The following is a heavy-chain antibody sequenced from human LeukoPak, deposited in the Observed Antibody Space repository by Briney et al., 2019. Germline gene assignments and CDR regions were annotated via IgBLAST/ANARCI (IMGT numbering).Heavy chain of an antibody. J-gene: IGHJ5*02. CDR1: GGSISNYY. CDR3: ARDRGGTQITDWFDP. Sequence: SETLSLTCTVSGGSISNYYWNWIRQSPGKGLEWVGYIYHSGTTNYNPSLRSRATISLDTSNNQVSLRLNSVTAADTAVYYCARDRGGTQITDWFDPWGRGTLVTVSS. CDR2: IYHSGTT. D-gene: IGHD1-26*01. V-gene: IGHV4-59*01.